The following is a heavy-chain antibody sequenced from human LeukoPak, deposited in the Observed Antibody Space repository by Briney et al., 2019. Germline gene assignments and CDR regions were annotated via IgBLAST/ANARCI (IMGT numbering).Heavy chain of an antibody. D-gene: IGHD6-19*01. J-gene: IGHJ4*02. V-gene: IGHV3-48*04. CDR2: ISSSSSTI. CDR3: ARDLIAVAGGEGY. Sequence: GGSLRLSCAASGFTFSSYSMNWVRQAPGKGLEWVSYISSSSSTIYYADSVKGRFTISRDNAKNSLYLQMNSLRAEDTAVYYCARDLIAVAGGEGYWGQGTLVTVSS. CDR1: GFTFSSYS.